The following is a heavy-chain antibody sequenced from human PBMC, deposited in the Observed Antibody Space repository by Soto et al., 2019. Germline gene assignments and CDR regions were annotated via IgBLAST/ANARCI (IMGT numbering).Heavy chain of an antibody. J-gene: IGHJ3*02. D-gene: IGHD4-17*01. CDR1: GFTFDDYG. Sequence: AGGSLRLSCAASGFTFDDYGMSWVRQAPGKGLEWVSGINWNGGSTGYADSVKGRFTISRDNAKNSLYLQMNSLRAEDTALYHCVRVQRMTTVNYAFDIWGQGTMVTVSS. CDR3: VRVQRMTTVNYAFDI. V-gene: IGHV3-20*01. CDR2: INWNGGST.